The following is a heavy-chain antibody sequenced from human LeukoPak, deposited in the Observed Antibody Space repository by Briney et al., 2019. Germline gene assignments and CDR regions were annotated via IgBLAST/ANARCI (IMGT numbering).Heavy chain of an antibody. Sequence: PARSLRLSCAASGFTFSSSGMHWVRQAPGKGLEWVAVISYDGDNKYYADSGKGRFTISRDNSKNTLYLQMNSLIPEDTAVYYCAKGKIRWHDFGGFDYWGQGTLVTVSS. CDR1: GFTFSSSG. V-gene: IGHV3-30*18. CDR2: ISYDGDNK. J-gene: IGHJ4*02. D-gene: IGHD3-10*01. CDR3: AKGKIRWHDFGGFDY.